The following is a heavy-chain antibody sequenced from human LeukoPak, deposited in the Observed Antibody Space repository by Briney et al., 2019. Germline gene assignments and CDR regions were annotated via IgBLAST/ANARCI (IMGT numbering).Heavy chain of an antibody. CDR1: AFTFSNYW. D-gene: IGHD3-3*01. V-gene: IGHV3-7*01. CDR2: INQDGSEK. CDR3: AREYYDFWSGYLDY. Sequence: GGSLRLSCAASAFTFSNYWMTWVRQTPGKGLEWVANINQDGSEKYYVESVKGRFTISRDNSKNTLCLQMNSLRAEDTAVYYCAREYYDFWSGYLDYWGQGTLVTVSS. J-gene: IGHJ4*02.